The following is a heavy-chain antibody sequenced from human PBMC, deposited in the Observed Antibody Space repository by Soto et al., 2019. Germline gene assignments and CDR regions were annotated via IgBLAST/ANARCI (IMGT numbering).Heavy chain of an antibody. J-gene: IGHJ4*02. V-gene: IGHV1-3*01. Sequence: GASVTVSCQAAGYTFTSYAMHWVRQAPGQRLEWMGWINAGNGNTKYSQKFQGRVTITRDTSASTAYMELSSLRSEDTAVYYCARVADITMVRGPLDYWGQGTLVTVSS. CDR2: INAGNGNT. CDR3: ARVADITMVRGPLDY. D-gene: IGHD3-10*01. CDR1: GYTFTSYA.